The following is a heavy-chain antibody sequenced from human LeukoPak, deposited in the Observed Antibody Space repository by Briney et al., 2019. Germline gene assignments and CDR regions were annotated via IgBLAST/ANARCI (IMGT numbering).Heavy chain of an antibody. J-gene: IGHJ4*02. CDR1: GFTVSSYS. CDR3: ARGGAHHDY. V-gene: IGHV3-21*01. CDR2: ISSSTRYI. Sequence: GGSLRLSCAASGFTVSSYSMNWVRQAPGKGLEWVSSISSSTRYIYYADSVKGRFTITRDNAKNSVYLEMNSVRDEDTAVYYCARGGAHHDYWGQGTLVTVSS.